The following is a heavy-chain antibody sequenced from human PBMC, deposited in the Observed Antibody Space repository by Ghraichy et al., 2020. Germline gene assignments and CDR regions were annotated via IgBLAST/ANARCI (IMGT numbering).Heavy chain of an antibody. V-gene: IGHV3-15*01. CDR2: VKSKTDGGTT. Sequence: GGSLRLSCAASGFTFSNAWMSWVRQAPGKGLEWVGRVKSKTDGGTTDYAAPVKGRFTISSDDSKNTLYLQMNSLKTEDTAVYYCATDLDYYGSGSHGYYFDYWGQGTLVIVSP. D-gene: IGHD3-10*01. CDR3: ATDLDYYGSGSHGYYFDY. CDR1: GFTFSNAW. J-gene: IGHJ4*02.